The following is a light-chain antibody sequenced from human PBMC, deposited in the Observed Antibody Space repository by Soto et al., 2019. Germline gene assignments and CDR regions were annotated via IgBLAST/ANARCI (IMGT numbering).Light chain of an antibody. Sequence: EIVMTQSPATLSLSPGERAALSCRASQSINSELAWYQQKPGQPPRLLIYGASTRATGVPARFTGSESGSEFTLTISRLQSGDFAVYYCQQVHNWPLTFGQGTRLEI. CDR2: GAS. CDR3: QQVHNWPLT. J-gene: IGKJ2*01. V-gene: IGKV3-15*01. CDR1: QSINSE.